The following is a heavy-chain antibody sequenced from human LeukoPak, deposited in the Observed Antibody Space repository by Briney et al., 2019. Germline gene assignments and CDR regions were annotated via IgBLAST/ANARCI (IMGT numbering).Heavy chain of an antibody. CDR3: AREVVVAEGNWFDP. CDR2: IIPIFGTA. Sequence: GASVKVSCKASGGTFISYAISWVRQAPGQGLEWMGGIIPIFGTANYAQKFQGRVTITADESTSTAYTELSSLRSEDTAVYYCAREVVVAEGNWFDPWGQGTLVTVSS. CDR1: GGTFISYA. V-gene: IGHV1-69*13. J-gene: IGHJ5*02. D-gene: IGHD6-19*01.